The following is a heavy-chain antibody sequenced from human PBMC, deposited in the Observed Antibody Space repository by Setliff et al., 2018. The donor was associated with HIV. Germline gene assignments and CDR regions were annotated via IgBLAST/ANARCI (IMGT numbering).Heavy chain of an antibody. D-gene: IGHD3-16*01. V-gene: IGHV4-59*01. J-gene: IGHJ5*02. CDR3: AKGGASSHWLGP. CDR2: ILNREIT. Sequence: SETLSLTCTVSGASISSDSWSWIRQSPGKGLEWIGFILNREITNYNPSLQSRVSISMDTSKNQFSLELHSVTAADPAIYHCAKGGASSHWLGPWGQGTLVTVSS. CDR1: GASISSDS.